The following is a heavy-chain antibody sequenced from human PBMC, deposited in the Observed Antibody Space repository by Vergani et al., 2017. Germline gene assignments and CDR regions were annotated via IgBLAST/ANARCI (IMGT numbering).Heavy chain of an antibody. CDR2: IYSSGSP. J-gene: IGHJ6*03. Sequence: QVQLQESGPGLVKPSQTLSLTCTVSGGSISSGGYYWSWIRQHPGKGLEWIGYIYSSGSPSYNPSLKSRVTISVDTSKNQFSLKLSSVTAADTAVYYCARDRREYQLLRAPYYYYMDVWGKGTTVTVSS. V-gene: IGHV4-31*03. CDR1: GGSISSGGYY. D-gene: IGHD2-2*01. CDR3: ARDRREYQLLRAPYYYYMDV.